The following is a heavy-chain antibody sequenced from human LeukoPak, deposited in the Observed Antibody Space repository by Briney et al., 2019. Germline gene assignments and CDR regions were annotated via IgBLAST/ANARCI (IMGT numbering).Heavy chain of an antibody. CDR3: ARELWPFYFDH. CDR2: INAGNGNT. Sequence: ASVKVSCKASGYTFTDYAMHWVRQAPGQRLEWMGWINAGNGNTKYSQKFQGRVTITRDTSASTAYMELSSLKTEDTAVYYCARELWPFYFDHWGQGTLVTVSS. D-gene: IGHD3-10*01. J-gene: IGHJ4*02. V-gene: IGHV1-3*01. CDR1: GYTFTDYA.